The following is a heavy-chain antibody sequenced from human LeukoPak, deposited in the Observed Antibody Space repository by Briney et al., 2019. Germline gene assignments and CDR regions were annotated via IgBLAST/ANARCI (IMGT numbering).Heavy chain of an antibody. CDR2: IYHSGST. CDR1: GVSISSSNW. CDR3: AARWDYGNYRNWFDP. Sequence: SETLSLTCAVSGVSISSSNWWSWVRQPPGKGLEWIGEIYHSGSTNYNPSLKSRVTISVDKSKNQFSLKLSSVTAADTAVYYCAARWDYGNYRNWFDPWGQGTLVTVSS. J-gene: IGHJ5*02. V-gene: IGHV4-4*02. D-gene: IGHD4-11*01.